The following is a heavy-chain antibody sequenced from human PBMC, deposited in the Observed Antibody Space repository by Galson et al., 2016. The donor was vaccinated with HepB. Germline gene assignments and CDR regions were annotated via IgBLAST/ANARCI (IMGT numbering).Heavy chain of an antibody. J-gene: IGHJ5*02. D-gene: IGHD5-18*01. V-gene: IGHV3-33*03. Sequence: LRLSCAASGFIFSNSGMHWVRQAPGKGLEWVAVIWYDGSLHYTSDSVKGRFTISRDNSNSTVFLQMDSLTAEDTAMYYCVKSRGYNYGYSDAWGQGTLVTVSS. CDR1: GFIFSNSG. CDR3: VKSRGYNYGYSDA. CDR2: IWYDGSLH.